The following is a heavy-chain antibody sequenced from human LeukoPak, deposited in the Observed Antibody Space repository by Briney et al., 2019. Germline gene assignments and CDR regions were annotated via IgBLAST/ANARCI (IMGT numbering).Heavy chain of an antibody. Sequence: SGGSLRLSCAASGFSFSAYDMSWVRQAPGKGLKWVSAISASGGSTYTADSVKGRITISRDNSKNTLYLEVNSLRADDTAVYYCAKDASSGTYYDYWGRGTLVTVSS. J-gene: IGHJ4*02. V-gene: IGHV3-23*01. CDR2: ISASGGST. CDR3: AKDASSGTYYDY. D-gene: IGHD1-26*01. CDR1: GFSFSAYD.